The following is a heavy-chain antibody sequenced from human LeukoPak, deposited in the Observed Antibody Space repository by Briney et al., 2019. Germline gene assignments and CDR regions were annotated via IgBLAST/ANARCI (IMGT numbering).Heavy chain of an antibody. D-gene: IGHD2-15*01. CDR2: IYSSGDT. V-gene: IGHV4-61*03. Sequence: SSETLSLTCTVSGGSISSGGYYWSWIRQHPGKGLEWIGRIYSSGDTKYNPSLKSRVTMSVDTSKNHFSLKLNSVTAADTAVYYCARGVVASTAGAFDIWGQGTMVTVSS. CDR1: GGSISSGGYY. J-gene: IGHJ3*02. CDR3: ARGVVASTAGAFDI.